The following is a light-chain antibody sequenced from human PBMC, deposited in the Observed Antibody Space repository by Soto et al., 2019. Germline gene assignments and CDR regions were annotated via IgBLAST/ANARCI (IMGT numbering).Light chain of an antibody. Sequence: EIVLTQSPATLSLSPGERATLSCRASQSVSATYLAWYQQRPAQPPRLLIYGTSTRATGIPARFSGSGSGTEFTLTISSLQSEDFAIYYCQQYNNWLMLSFGGGTKVAIK. CDR3: QQYNNWLMLS. J-gene: IGKJ4*01. CDR1: QSVSATY. V-gene: IGKV3-15*01. CDR2: GTS.